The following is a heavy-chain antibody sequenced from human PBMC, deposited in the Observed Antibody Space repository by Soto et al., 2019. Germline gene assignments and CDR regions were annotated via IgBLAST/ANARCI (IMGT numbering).Heavy chain of an antibody. V-gene: IGHV4-4*02. CDR2: IYHGGST. Sequence: SETLSLTCAVSGGSISSSNWWSWVRQPPGKGLEWIGEIYHGGSTNYNPSLKSRITISVDKSKNQFSQKLSSVTAADTAVYYCARAAMGGSSWPFDYWGQGTLVTVSS. CDR3: ARAAMGGSSWPFDY. J-gene: IGHJ4*02. CDR1: GGSISSSNW. D-gene: IGHD6-13*01.